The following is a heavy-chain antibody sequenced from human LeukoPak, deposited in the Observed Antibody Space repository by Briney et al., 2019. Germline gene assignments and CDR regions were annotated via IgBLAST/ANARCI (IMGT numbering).Heavy chain of an antibody. D-gene: IGHD5-12*01. CDR3: ARGGGYAWDY. J-gene: IGHJ4*02. CDR2: IKQDGSEK. Sequence: GGSLRLSCATSGFTFTTYWMNWVRQAPGKGLEWVANIKQDGSEKYYVDSVKGRFTISRDNARSSLYLQMNSLRADDTAVYYCARGGGYAWDYWGQGTLVTVSS. CDR1: GFTFTTYW. V-gene: IGHV3-7*01.